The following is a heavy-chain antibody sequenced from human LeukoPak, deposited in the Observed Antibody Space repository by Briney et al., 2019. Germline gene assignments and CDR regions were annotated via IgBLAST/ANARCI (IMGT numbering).Heavy chain of an antibody. CDR1: GFTFSNYA. J-gene: IGHJ3*02. Sequence: GGSLRLSCAASGFTFSNYAMTWVRQAPGKGLEWVSTTSSSGGYTFYADSVKGRFTISRDNSKKTLYLQMTSLRPEDTAVYYCAKGDSASYARGDAFDIWGQGTMVTVSS. D-gene: IGHD6-19*01. CDR2: TSSSGGYT. CDR3: AKGDSASYARGDAFDI. V-gene: IGHV3-23*01.